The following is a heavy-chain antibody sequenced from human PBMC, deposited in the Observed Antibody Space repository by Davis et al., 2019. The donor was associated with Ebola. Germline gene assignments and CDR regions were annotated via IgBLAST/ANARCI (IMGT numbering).Heavy chain of an antibody. CDR3: ARCGYPSYYYGMDV. Sequence: ASVKVSCKASGYTFTGYYMHWVRQAPGQGLEWMGWINPNSGGTNYAQKFQGRVTMTRDTSISTAYMELSRLRSDDTAVYYCARCGYPSYYYGMDVWGQGTTVTVSS. CDR1: GYTFTGYY. CDR2: INPNSGGT. V-gene: IGHV1-2*02. D-gene: IGHD5-12*01. J-gene: IGHJ6*02.